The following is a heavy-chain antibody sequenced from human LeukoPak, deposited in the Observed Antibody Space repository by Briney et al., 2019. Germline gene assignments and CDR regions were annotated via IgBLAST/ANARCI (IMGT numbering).Heavy chain of an antibody. CDR2: IYYSGST. J-gene: IGHJ4*02. CDR1: GGSISSCY. CDR3: ARSSLAAAGTFIDY. Sequence: PSETLSLTCTVSGGSISSCYWSWIRQPPGKGLEWIGYIYYSGSTNYNPSLKSRVTISVDTSKNQFSLKLSSVTAADTAVYYCARSSLAAAGTFIDYWGQGTLVTVSS. V-gene: IGHV4-59*08. D-gene: IGHD6-13*01.